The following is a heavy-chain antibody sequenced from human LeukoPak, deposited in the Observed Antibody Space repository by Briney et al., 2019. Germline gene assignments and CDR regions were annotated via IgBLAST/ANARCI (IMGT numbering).Heavy chain of an antibody. V-gene: IGHV3-23*01. CDR3: AKDADYYGMDV. CDR2: ISGSGGST. J-gene: IGHJ6*02. Sequence: GASLRLSCAASGFTFSSYAMSWVRQAPGKGLEWVSAISGSGGSTYYADSVKGRFTISRDNAKNSLYLQMNSLRAEDTALYYCAKDADYYGMDVWGQGTTVTVSS. CDR1: GFTFSSYA.